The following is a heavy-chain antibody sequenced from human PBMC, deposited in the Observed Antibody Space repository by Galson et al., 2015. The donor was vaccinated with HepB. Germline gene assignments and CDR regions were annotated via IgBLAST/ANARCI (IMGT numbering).Heavy chain of an antibody. D-gene: IGHD3-10*01. CDR2: ISAYNGNT. CDR1: GYTFTSYG. V-gene: IGHV1-18*01. Sequence: SVKVSCKASGYTFTSYGISWVRQAPGQGLEWMGWISAYNGNTNYAQKLQGRVTMTTDTSTSTAYMELRSLRSDDTAVYYCARTPYGSGSSDLWGYYYYYMDVWGKGTTVTVSS. CDR3: ARTPYGSGSSDLWGYYYYYMDV. J-gene: IGHJ6*03.